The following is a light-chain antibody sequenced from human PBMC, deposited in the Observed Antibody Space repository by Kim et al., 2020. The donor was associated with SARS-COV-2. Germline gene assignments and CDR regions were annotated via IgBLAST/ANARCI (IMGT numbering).Light chain of an antibody. Sequence: EIVLTQSPDTLSLSPGERATLSCRASQSVSSTYLAWYQQKPGQAPRLLIYGTSSRATGIPDRFSGSGSGTDFTLTISRLEPEDFAVYYCQQYRSSPFTFGPGTKVDIK. CDR1: QSVSSTY. CDR2: GTS. J-gene: IGKJ3*01. V-gene: IGKV3-20*01. CDR3: QQYRSSPFT.